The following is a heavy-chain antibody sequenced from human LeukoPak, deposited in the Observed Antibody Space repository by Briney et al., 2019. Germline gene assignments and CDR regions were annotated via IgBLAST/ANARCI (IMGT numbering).Heavy chain of an antibody. J-gene: IGHJ4*01. V-gene: IGHV3-30-3*01. Sequence: GGSLRLSCAASGFTFSSYAMHWVRQAPGKGLEWVAVISYDGGNKYYADSVKGRFTISRDNAKNSLYLQMNSLRAEDTAVYYCARDPPPYCGGDCYNWGQEPWSPSPQ. D-gene: IGHD2-21*02. CDR2: ISYDGGNK. CDR3: ARDPPPYCGGDCYN. CDR1: GFTFSSYA.